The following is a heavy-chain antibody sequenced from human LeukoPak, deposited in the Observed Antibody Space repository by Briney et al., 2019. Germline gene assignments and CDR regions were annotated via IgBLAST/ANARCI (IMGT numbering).Heavy chain of an antibody. CDR3: ASAYYDILGEHFDY. CDR2: IYYSGST. Sequence: SETLSLTCTVSGGSVSSSAYFWGWIRQPPGKGLEWLANIYYSGSTYYNPSLKSRVTMSVDTTKNQFSLKLSSVTAADTAVYYCASAYYDILGEHFDYWGQGNLVTVSS. CDR1: GGSVSSSAYF. J-gene: IGHJ4*02. D-gene: IGHD3-9*01. V-gene: IGHV4-39*07.